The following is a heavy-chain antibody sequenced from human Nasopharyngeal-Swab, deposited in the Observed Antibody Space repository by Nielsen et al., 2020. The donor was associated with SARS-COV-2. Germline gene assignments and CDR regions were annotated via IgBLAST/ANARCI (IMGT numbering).Heavy chain of an antibody. CDR2: IYSDDDQ. CDR1: GFSLTTSGMG. CDR3: AHITRGLERDTIFGVPLASLSYYYMDV. V-gene: IGHV2-5*02. D-gene: IGHD3-3*01. Sequence: SGPTLVQPPQTLTLTCSFSGFSLTTSGMGVVWIRQPPGKALEWLALIYSDDDQRYNPSLKTRLTITKDTSKDQVVLTLTNMGPVDSGTYYCAHITRGLERDTIFGVPLASLSYYYMDVWGKGTTVTVS. J-gene: IGHJ6*03.